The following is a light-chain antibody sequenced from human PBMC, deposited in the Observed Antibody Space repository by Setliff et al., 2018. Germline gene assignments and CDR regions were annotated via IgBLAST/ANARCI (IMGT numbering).Light chain of an antibody. V-gene: IGLV2-14*01. CDR2: DVN. CDR1: SRDVGSYDL. J-gene: IGLJ1*01. Sequence: QSALTQPASVSGSPGQSITISCIGSSRDVGSYDLVSWYQQHPGTAPKLIISDVNNRPSGVSNRFSGSKSGNTASLTISGLQAEDEAAYYCCAYTGSSTYVFGTGTKVTVL. CDR3: CAYTGSSTYV.